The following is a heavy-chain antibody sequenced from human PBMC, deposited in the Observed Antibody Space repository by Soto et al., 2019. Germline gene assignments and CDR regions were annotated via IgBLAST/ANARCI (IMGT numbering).Heavy chain of an antibody. J-gene: IGHJ5*02. Sequence: PSETLSLTCTVSGGSISSSSYYWGWIRQPPGKGLEWIGSIYYSGSTYYNPSLKSRVTISVDTSKSQFSLKLSSVTAADTAVYYCARSVVVVTFPNWFDPWGQGTLVTVSS. CDR3: ARSVVVVTFPNWFDP. V-gene: IGHV4-39*01. D-gene: IGHD2-21*02. CDR1: GGSISSSSYY. CDR2: IYYSGST.